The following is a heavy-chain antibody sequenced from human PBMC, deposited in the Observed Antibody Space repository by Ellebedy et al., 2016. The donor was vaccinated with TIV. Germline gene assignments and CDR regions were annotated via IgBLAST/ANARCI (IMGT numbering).Heavy chain of an antibody. CDR3: ARGAMAAAGDDY. Sequence: GESLKISCAASGFTFSSNSMNWVRQAPGKGLGWVSSISSNSNYIYYADSVRGRFTISRDNAKKSLYLQMNSLRAEDTAVYYCARGAMAAAGDDYWGQGTLVTVSS. D-gene: IGHD6-13*01. CDR1: GFTFSSNS. J-gene: IGHJ4*02. V-gene: IGHV3-21*01. CDR2: ISSNSNYI.